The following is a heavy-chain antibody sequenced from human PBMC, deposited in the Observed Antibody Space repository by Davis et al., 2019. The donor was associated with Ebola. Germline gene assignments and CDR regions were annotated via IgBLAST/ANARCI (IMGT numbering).Heavy chain of an antibody. Sequence: GESLKISCAASQFSFSVYIMNWVRQAPGKGLEWVSSISSDSRSIYYADSVRGRFTISRDNSKNTLYLQRNSLRSDDTAVYYCARGPYGSGSYSHYGMDVWGQGTTVTVSS. CDR3: ARGPYGSGSYSHYGMDV. CDR1: QFSFSVYI. J-gene: IGHJ6*02. CDR2: ISSDSRSI. D-gene: IGHD3-10*01. V-gene: IGHV3-21*01.